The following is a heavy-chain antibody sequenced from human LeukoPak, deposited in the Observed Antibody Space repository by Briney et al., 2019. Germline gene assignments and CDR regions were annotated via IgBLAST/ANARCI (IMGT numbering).Heavy chain of an antibody. CDR3: AKTYYDTTSFDS. CDR1: GFRFSSYA. J-gene: IGHJ4*02. V-gene: IGHV3-23*01. CDR2: ISGGGETT. D-gene: IGHD3-22*01. Sequence: GGSLRLSCAVSGFRFSSYAMNWVRQAPGKGLEWVSAISGGGETTFYADSVKGRFTISRDNSKNTLYLQMNSLRAEDTAIYYCAKTYYDTTSFDSWGQGTLITVSS.